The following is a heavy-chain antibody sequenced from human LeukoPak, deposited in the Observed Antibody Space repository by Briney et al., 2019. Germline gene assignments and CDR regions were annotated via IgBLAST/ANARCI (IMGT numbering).Heavy chain of an antibody. V-gene: IGHV4-39*01. Sequence: SETLSLTCTVSGGSISSSSYYWGWIRQPPGKGLEWIGSIYYSGSTYYNPSLKSRVTISVDTSKNQFSLKLSSVTAADTAVYYCASDFDYDSSGYSYWGQGTLVTVSS. CDR3: ASDFDYDSSGYSY. CDR2: IYYSGST. D-gene: IGHD3-22*01. CDR1: GGSISSSSYY. J-gene: IGHJ4*02.